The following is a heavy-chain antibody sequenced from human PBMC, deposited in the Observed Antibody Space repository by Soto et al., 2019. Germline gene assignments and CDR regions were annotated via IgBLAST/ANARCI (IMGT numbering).Heavy chain of an antibody. V-gene: IGHV4-59*02. CDR1: GGSVSSYY. CDR3: AREREWEGADYYYYGMDV. CDR2: AHYSGNT. J-gene: IGHJ6*02. D-gene: IGHD1-26*01. Sequence: SETLSLTCTAFGGSVSSYYWTWIRQPPGKGLEWIGYAHYSGNTNYSPSLRSRVIMSVDTSKDQFSLKLNSVTAADTAVYYCAREREWEGADYYYYGMDVWGQGTTVTVSS.